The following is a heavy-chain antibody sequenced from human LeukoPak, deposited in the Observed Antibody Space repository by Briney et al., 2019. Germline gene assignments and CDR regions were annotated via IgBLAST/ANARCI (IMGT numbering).Heavy chain of an antibody. CDR1: GYTFTGYY. D-gene: IGHD3-22*01. Sequence: ASVKVSCKASGYTFTGYYMHWVRQAPGQGLEWMGWINAGNGNTKYSQKFQGRVTITRDTSASTAYMELSSLRSEDTAVYYCARDTTIYDSSGYFLFDYWGQGTLVTVSS. CDR2: INAGNGNT. J-gene: IGHJ4*02. V-gene: IGHV1-3*01. CDR3: ARDTTIYDSSGYFLFDY.